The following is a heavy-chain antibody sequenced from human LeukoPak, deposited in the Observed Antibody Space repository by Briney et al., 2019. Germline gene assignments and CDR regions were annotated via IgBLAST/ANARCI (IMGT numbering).Heavy chain of an antibody. CDR1: GGSISSYY. D-gene: IGHD5-12*01. V-gene: IGHV4-4*07. Sequence: ASETLSLTCTVSGGSISSYYWSWIRQPAGQGLEWIGRFYTNGRTTYNPSLKSRVTMSVDTSKNQFSLKLSSVTAADTAVYYCARGSARMVANPLFDYWGQGTLVTVSS. CDR2: FYTNGRT. CDR3: ARGSARMVANPLFDY. J-gene: IGHJ4*02.